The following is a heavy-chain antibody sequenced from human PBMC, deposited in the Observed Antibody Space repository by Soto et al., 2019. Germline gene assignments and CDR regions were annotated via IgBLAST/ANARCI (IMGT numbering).Heavy chain of an antibody. D-gene: IGHD1-7*01. Sequence: ASVQVSCKASGYTFTSYGISWVRQAPGQGLEWMGWISAYNGNTNYAQKLQGRVTMTTDTSTSTAYMELRSLRSDDTAVYYCARVGGITGNTNYFDDWGQGTLVTVSA. CDR2: ISAYNGNT. CDR1: GYTFTSYG. CDR3: ARVGGITGNTNYFDD. V-gene: IGHV1-18*01. J-gene: IGHJ4*02.